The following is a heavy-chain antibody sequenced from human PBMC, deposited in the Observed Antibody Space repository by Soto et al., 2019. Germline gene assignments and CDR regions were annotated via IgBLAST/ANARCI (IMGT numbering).Heavy chain of an antibody. CDR2: INAGNGNT. CDR1: GYTFTSYA. J-gene: IGHJ6*02. CDR3: ARDRRPDWYYYYRIDV. V-gene: IGHV1-3*01. D-gene: IGHD2-21*01. Sequence: ASVKVSCKASGYTFTSYAMHWVRQAPGQRLEWMGWINAGNGNTKYSQKFQGRVTITRDTSASTAYMELSSLRSEDTAVYYCARDRRPDWYYYYRIDVRGQGSTVTVSS.